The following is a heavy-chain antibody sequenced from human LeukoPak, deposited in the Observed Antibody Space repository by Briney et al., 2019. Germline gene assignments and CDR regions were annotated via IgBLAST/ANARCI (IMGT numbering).Heavy chain of an antibody. Sequence: GGSLRLSCAASGFTFSSYGMHWVRQAPGKGLEWVAFIRYDGSNKYYADSVKGRFTISRDNSKNTLYLQMNSLRAEDTAVYYCAKGHKGFYYGSGSSFDCWGQGTLVTVSS. CDR1: GFTFSSYG. CDR3: AKGHKGFYYGSGSSFDC. D-gene: IGHD3-10*01. CDR2: IRYDGSNK. V-gene: IGHV3-30*02. J-gene: IGHJ4*02.